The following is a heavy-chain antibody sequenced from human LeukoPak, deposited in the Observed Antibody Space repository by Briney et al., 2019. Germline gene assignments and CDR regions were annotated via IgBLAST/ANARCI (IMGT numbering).Heavy chain of an antibody. V-gene: IGHV6-1*01. CDR1: GDSVSSNSVA. CDR2: TYYRSKWNN. CDR3: ARERYYFDY. Sequence: SQTLSCTCAISGDSVSSNSVAWNWIRQSPSRGLEWLGRTYYRSKWNNEYAESVRSRITINPDTSKNQFSLQLDSVTPEDTAVYYCARERYYFDYWGQGTLVTVSS. J-gene: IGHJ4*02.